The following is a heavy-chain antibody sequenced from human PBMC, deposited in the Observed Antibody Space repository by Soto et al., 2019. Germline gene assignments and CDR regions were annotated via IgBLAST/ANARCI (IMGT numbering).Heavy chain of an antibody. Sequence: WASVKVSCKASGYTFTSYGISWVRQAPGQGLEWMGWISAYNGNTNYAQKLQGRVTMTTDTSTSTAYMELRSLRSDDTAVYYCAREFIFLQSGDGAAAGTGYYYYGMDVWGQGTTVTVYS. CDR1: GYTFTSYG. CDR3: AREFIFLQSGDGAAAGTGYYYYGMDV. CDR2: ISAYNGNT. J-gene: IGHJ6*02. V-gene: IGHV1-18*04. D-gene: IGHD6-13*01.